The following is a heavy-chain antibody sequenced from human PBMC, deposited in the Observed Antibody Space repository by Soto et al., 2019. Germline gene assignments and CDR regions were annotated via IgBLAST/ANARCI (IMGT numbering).Heavy chain of an antibody. CDR2: IGIGSSTK. CDR1: GFTFRNYG. J-gene: IGHJ4*02. V-gene: IGHV3-48*04. Sequence: GGYLRLSCAASGFTFRNYGMNWVRQAPGKGLEWVSYIGIGSSTKYYADSVKGRFTISRDNAKNSLYLQMNSLRAEDTALYYCAKAGFWSGYYSLVDYWGQGTLVTVSS. CDR3: AKAGFWSGYYSLVDY. D-gene: IGHD3-3*01.